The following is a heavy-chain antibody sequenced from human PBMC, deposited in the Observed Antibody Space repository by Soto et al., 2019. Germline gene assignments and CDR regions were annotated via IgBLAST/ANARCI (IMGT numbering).Heavy chain of an antibody. CDR3: AKDPSGLDGVVIIGPDYYYYGMDV. D-gene: IGHD3-3*01. Sequence: GGSLRLSCAASGFTFSSYAMSWVRQAPGKGLEWVSAISGSGGSTYYADSVKGRFTISRDNSKNTLYLQMNSLRAEDTAVYYCAKDPSGLDGVVIIGPDYYYYGMDVWGQGTTVTVSS. V-gene: IGHV3-23*01. CDR1: GFTFSSYA. J-gene: IGHJ6*02. CDR2: ISGSGGST.